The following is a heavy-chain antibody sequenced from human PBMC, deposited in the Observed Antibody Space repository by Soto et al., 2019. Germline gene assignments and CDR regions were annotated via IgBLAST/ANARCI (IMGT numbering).Heavy chain of an antibody. V-gene: IGHV5-10-1*03. J-gene: IGHJ5*02. Sequence: EVQLVQSGAEVKKPGESLRISCKGSGYSFTSYWISWVRQMPGKGLEWMGRSDPSDSYTNYSPSFQGHVTISADKSIRRAYLQWSSLKAADTAMYYCAGRGLGAAAGTSPFDPWGQGTLFTVSS. CDR1: GYSFTSYW. CDR3: AGRGLGAAAGTSPFDP. CDR2: SDPSDSYT. D-gene: IGHD6-13*01.